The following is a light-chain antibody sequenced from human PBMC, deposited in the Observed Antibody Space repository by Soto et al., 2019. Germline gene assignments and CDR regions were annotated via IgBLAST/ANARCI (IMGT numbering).Light chain of an antibody. CDR2: EVT. V-gene: IGLV2-23*02. J-gene: IGLJ2*01. CDR1: SCDVGSYDL. CDR3: CSYASGNTLL. Sequence: QSVLTQPASVSGSPGQSITISCTGTSCDVGSYDLVSWYQHHPGTAPKLILYEVTKRPSGVSNRFSGSKSGNTASLTISGLQTEDDSHYYCCSYASGNTLLFGGGTKLTVL.